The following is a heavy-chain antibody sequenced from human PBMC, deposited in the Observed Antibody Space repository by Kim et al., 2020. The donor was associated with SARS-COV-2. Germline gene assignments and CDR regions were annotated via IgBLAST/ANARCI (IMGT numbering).Heavy chain of an antibody. CDR1: GYTFTSYY. CDR3: ARGAHDYGDYRSAFDI. J-gene: IGHJ3*02. CDR2: INPSGGST. Sequence: ASVKVSCKASGYTFTSYYMHWVRQAPGQGLEWMGIINPSGGSTSYAQKFQGRVTMTRDTSTSTVYMELSSLRSEDTAVYYCARGAHDYGDYRSAFDIWGQGTMVTVSS. D-gene: IGHD4-17*01. V-gene: IGHV1-46*01.